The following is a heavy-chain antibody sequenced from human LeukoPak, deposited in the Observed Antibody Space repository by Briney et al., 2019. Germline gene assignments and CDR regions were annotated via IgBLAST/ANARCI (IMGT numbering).Heavy chain of an antibody. D-gene: IGHD4-17*01. Sequence: ASVKVSCKASGYTFTGYYMHWVRQAPGQGLEWMGWINPSSGGTNYAQKFQGRVTMTRDTSISPAYMELSRLRSDDTAVYYCARVSDYAPLGYWGQGTLVTVSS. CDR2: INPSSGGT. V-gene: IGHV1-2*02. J-gene: IGHJ4*02. CDR1: GYTFTGYY. CDR3: ARVSDYAPLGY.